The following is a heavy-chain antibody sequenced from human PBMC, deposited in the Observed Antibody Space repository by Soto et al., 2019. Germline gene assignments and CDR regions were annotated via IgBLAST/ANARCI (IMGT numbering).Heavy chain of an antibody. V-gene: IGHV3-33*01. J-gene: IGHJ4*02. CDR1: GFTFSSYG. CDR3: ARDKGYSYGHFDY. Sequence: QVQLVEPGGGVVQPGRSLRLSCAASGFTFSSYGMHWVRQAPGKGLEWVAVIWYDGSNKYYADSVKGRFTIYRDNSKNTLYLQMNSLRAEDTAVYYCARDKGYSYGHFDYWGQGTLVTVSS. CDR2: IWYDGSNK. D-gene: IGHD5-18*01.